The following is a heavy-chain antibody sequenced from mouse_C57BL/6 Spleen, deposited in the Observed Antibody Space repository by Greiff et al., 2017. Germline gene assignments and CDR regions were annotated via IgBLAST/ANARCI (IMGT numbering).Heavy chain of an antibody. CDR2: IDPYDGNT. Sequence: VQLQQPGAELVKPGASVKLSCKASGYTFTSYWMQWVKQRPGQGLEWIGEIDPYDGNTNYNQKFKGKATLTVDTSSSTAYLQLSSLTSEDAAVYYCASGTAQAKDYWGQGTTLTVSS. D-gene: IGHD3-2*02. V-gene: IGHV1-50*01. CDR3: ASGTAQAKDY. CDR1: GYTFTSYW. J-gene: IGHJ2*01.